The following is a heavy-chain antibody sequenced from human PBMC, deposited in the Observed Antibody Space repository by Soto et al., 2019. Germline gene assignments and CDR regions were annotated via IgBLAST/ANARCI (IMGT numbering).Heavy chain of an antibody. CDR3: ARLRIATNNYKWFDP. Sequence: SETLSLTCSVSGAALNSGNYYWSWIRQVPGKGLEWIGHIYVTGAFDYNPSLRDRITISQDTSERQFSLNLRLVTAADTAVYYCARLRIATNNYKWFDPWGQGTRGTV. CDR1: GAALNSGNYY. J-gene: IGHJ5*02. CDR2: IYVTGAF. V-gene: IGHV4-31*03. D-gene: IGHD2-21*01.